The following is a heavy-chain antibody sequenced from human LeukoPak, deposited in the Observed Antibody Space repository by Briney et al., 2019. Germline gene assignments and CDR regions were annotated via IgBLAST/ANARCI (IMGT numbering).Heavy chain of an antibody. CDR1: GFTFSSYG. CDR2: ISGSGSSR. Sequence: PGGSLRLSCAASGFTFSSYGMSWARQAPGKGLEWVSAISGSGSSRYSADSVKGRFTISRDNSKNTLYLQMNSLRAEDTAVYYCAKDQYSNAVPAAMSYWGQGTLVTVSS. J-gene: IGHJ4*02. CDR3: AKDQYSNAVPAAMSY. D-gene: IGHD2-2*01. V-gene: IGHV3-23*01.